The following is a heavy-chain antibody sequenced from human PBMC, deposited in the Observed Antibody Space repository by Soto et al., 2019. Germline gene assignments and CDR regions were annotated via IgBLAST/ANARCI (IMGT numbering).Heavy chain of an antibody. CDR2: MNPNTGNS. V-gene: IGHV1-8*01. CDR3: ARRAETNGWNGFGADKYYFDF. CDR1: GYTCTNYD. Sequence: GASVKVSCKASGYTCTNYDIYWVRQATGQALEWMGWMNPNTGNSGYAQKFQGRVTVTSDTSINTVHMELSSLRSEDTAVYYCARRAETNGWNGFGADKYYFDFWGQGTLVTVSS. D-gene: IGHD1-1*01. J-gene: IGHJ4*02.